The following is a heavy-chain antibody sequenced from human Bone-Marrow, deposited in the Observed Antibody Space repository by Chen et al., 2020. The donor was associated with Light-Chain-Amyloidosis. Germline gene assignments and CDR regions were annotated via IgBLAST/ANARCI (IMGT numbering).Heavy chain of an antibody. V-gene: IGHV4-59*01. CDR3: ARDVNYYDSSGYYYYYGMDV. J-gene: IGHJ6*02. CDR2: IYYSGST. D-gene: IGHD3-22*01. Sequence: QVQLQESGPGLVKPSETLSLTCTVSGGSISSYYWSWIRQPPGKGLEWIGYIYYSGSTNYNPSLKSRVTISVDTSKNQFSLKLSSVTAADTAVYYCARDVNYYDSSGYYYYYGMDVWGQGTTVTVSS. CDR1: GGSISSYY.